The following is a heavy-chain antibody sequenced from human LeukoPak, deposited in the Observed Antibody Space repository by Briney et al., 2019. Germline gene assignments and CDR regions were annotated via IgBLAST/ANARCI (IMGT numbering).Heavy chain of an antibody. J-gene: IGHJ4*02. CDR1: GFTFDDYA. D-gene: IGHD4-17*01. Sequence: GGSLRLSCAASGFTFDDYAMHWVRHAPGKGLEWVSGIGWNSGSIGYADSVKGRFTISRDNAKNSLYLQMNSLRAEDTALYYCATSQGVTTDFDYWGQGTLVTVSS. CDR2: IGWNSGSI. V-gene: IGHV3-9*01. CDR3: ATSQGVTTDFDY.